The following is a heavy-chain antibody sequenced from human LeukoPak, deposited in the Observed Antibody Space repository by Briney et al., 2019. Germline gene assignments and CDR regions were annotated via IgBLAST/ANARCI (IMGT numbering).Heavy chain of an antibody. D-gene: IGHD5-24*01. CDR2: IYPSGSA. CDR1: GGSFSSYY. Sequence: SETLSLTCTVSGGSFSSYYWGWIRQPPGKGLEWIGYIYPSGSANYNPSLKSRVTISVDTSKNQFSLNLNSVTAADTAVYYCARRVGWLFDYWGQGTLVTVSS. V-gene: IGHV4-4*09. CDR3: ARRVGWLFDY. J-gene: IGHJ4*02.